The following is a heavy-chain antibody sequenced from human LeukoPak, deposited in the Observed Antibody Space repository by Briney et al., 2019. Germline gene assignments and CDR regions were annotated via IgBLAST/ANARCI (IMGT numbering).Heavy chain of an antibody. J-gene: IGHJ4*02. CDR2: ISPYNGNT. CDR3: ARGEYDLLGDY. D-gene: IGHD3-10*01. V-gene: IGHV1-18*01. Sequence: ASVKVSCKTSGYTFSSHSMNWVRQTPGQGLEWLGWISPYNGNTKYAQKIQGRATMTTDTSTSTAYLELRSLRSDDTAVYYCARGEYDLLGDYWGQGTLVTVSS. CDR1: GYTFSSHS.